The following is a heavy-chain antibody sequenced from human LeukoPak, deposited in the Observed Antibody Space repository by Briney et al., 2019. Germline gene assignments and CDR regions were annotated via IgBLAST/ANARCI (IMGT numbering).Heavy chain of an antibody. Sequence: PGGSLRLSCAASGFTFSSYSMNWVRQAPGKGLEWVSYISSSSSTIYYADSVKGRFTISRDNAKNSLYLQMNSLRAEDTAVYYCARDLWGYYYDSSGLAAFDYWGQGTLVTVSS. CDR3: ARDLWGYYYDSSGLAAFDY. CDR1: GFTFSSYS. D-gene: IGHD3-22*01. CDR2: ISSSSSTI. J-gene: IGHJ4*02. V-gene: IGHV3-48*01.